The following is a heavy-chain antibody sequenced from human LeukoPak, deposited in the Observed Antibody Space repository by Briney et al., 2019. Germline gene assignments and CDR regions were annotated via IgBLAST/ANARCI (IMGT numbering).Heavy chain of an antibody. CDR2: ISSSSSYI. V-gene: IGHV3-21*01. CDR1: GFTFSSYG. Sequence: GGSLRLSCAASGFTFSSYGMNWVRQAPGKGLEWVSSISSSSSYIYYADSVKGRFTISRDNAKNSLYLQMNSLRAEDTAVYYCARDPYGSGMADYWGQGTLVTVSS. CDR3: ARDPYGSGMADY. J-gene: IGHJ4*02. D-gene: IGHD3-10*01.